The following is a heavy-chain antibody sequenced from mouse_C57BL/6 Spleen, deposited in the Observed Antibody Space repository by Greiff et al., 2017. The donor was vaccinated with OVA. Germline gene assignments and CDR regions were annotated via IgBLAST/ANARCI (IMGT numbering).Heavy chain of an antibody. J-gene: IGHJ3*01. V-gene: IGHV1-15*01. Sequence: VQLQQSGAELVRPGASVTLSCKASGYTFTDYEMHWVKQTPVHGLEWIGAIDPETGGTAYNQKFKGKAILTADKSSSTAYMELRSLTSEDSAVYYCTRRRQLRLFAYWGQGTLVTVSA. CDR2: IDPETGGT. CDR3: TRRRQLRLFAY. D-gene: IGHD3-2*02. CDR1: GYTFTDYE.